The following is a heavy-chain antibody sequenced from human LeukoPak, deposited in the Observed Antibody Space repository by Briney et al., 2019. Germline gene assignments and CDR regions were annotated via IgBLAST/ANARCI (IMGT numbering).Heavy chain of an antibody. J-gene: IGHJ4*02. V-gene: IGHV4-30-4*08. CDR3: VRGLSGVFDY. CDR2: IYYSGST. CDR1: GGSFSSTNYY. Sequence: PSETLSLTCSVSGGSFSSTNYYWSWIRQSPGKGLEWIGYIYYSGSTYYNPSLKSRIIISIDTSKNQFSLNLRSVTAADTAVYHCVRGLSGVFDYWGQGTLVTVSS. D-gene: IGHD1-26*01.